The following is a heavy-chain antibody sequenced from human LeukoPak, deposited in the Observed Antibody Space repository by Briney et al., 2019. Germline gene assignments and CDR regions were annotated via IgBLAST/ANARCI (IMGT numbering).Heavy chain of an antibody. CDR2: IIPIFGTA. J-gene: IGHJ5*02. D-gene: IGHD4-17*01. V-gene: IGHV1-69*05. CDR1: GGTFSSYA. CDR3: ARQVYGDYGPSWFDP. Sequence: GAAVKVSCKASGGTFSSYAISWVRQAPGQGLEWMGRIIPIFGTANYAQKFQGRVTITTDESTSTAYMELSSLRSEDTAAYYCARQVYGDYGPSWFDPWGQGTLVTVSS.